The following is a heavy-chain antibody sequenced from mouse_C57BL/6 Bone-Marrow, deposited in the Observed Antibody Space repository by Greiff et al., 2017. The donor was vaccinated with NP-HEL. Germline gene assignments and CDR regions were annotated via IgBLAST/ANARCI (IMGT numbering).Heavy chain of an antibody. CDR2: IDPSDSYT. J-gene: IGHJ2*01. D-gene: IGHD3-3*01. Sequence: VQLQQPGAELVMPGASVKLSCKASGYTFTSYWMHWVKQRPGQGLEWIGEIDPSDSYTNYIQQFKGKSTLTVDKSSSTAYMQLSSLTSEDSAVYYCAREGPFLYYFDYWGQGTTLTVSS. CDR1: GYTFTSYW. V-gene: IGHV1-69*01. CDR3: AREGPFLYYFDY.